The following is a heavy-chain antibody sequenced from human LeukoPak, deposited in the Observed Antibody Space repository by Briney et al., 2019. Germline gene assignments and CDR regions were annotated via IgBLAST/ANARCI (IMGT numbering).Heavy chain of an antibody. CDR2: VTSNGGST. CDR3: AREASSRCFDY. Sequence: QAGGSLRLSRAASGFTFSDYSMHWVRQAPGKGLEYVSGVTSNGGSTNYANSVKGRFTIYRDNSKNTLYLQMGSLRPEDMAVYYCAREASSRCFDYWGQGTLVTVSS. J-gene: IGHJ4*02. CDR1: GFTFSDYS. V-gene: IGHV3-64*01.